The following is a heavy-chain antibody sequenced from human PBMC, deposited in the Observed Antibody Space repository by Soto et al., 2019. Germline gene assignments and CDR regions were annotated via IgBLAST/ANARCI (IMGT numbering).Heavy chain of an antibody. CDR2: IYYSGST. J-gene: IGHJ4*02. CDR3: ARDGGSADLDY. CDR1: GGSISSYY. Sequence: QVQLQESGPGLVKPSETLSLTCTVSGGSISSYYWSWIRQPPGKGLEWIGYIYYSGSTNYNPSLKSRVTISVDTAKNQFSLKLSSVTAADTAVSYCARDGGSADLDYWGQGTLVTVSS. D-gene: IGHD6-13*01. V-gene: IGHV4-59*01.